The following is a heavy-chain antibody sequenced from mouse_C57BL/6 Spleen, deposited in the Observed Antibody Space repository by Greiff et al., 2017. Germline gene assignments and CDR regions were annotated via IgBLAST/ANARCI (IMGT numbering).Heavy chain of an antibody. CDR2: IRNKANGYTT. CDR1: GFTFTDYY. D-gene: IGHD2-14*01. Sequence: DVKLVESGGGLVQPGGSLSLSCAASGFTFTDYYMSWVRQPPGKALEWLGFIRNKANGYTTEYSASVKGRFTISRDNSQRILYLQMNALRAEDSAIYYCARYGGTYCYFDVWGTGTTVTVSS. CDR3: ARYGGTYCYFDV. J-gene: IGHJ1*03. V-gene: IGHV7-3*01.